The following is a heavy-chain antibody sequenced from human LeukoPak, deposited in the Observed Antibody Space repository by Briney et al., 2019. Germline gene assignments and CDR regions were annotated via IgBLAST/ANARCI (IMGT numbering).Heavy chain of an antibody. CDR1: GFVFSSYD. J-gene: IGHJ3*02. D-gene: IGHD2-8*01. Sequence: PGRSLRLSCAASGFVFSSYDMHWVRQAPGKGLEWVALISYDGSKKYYADSVKGRFTISRDNSKNTLYLQMNSLRAEDTAVYYCAKSGLFNQRNVDAFDIWGQGTMVTVSS. CDR3: AKSGLFNQRNVDAFDI. CDR2: ISYDGSKK. V-gene: IGHV3-30*18.